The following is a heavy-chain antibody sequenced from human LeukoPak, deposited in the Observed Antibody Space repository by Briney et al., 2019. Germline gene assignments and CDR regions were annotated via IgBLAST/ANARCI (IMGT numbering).Heavy chain of an antibody. D-gene: IGHD5-18*01. Sequence: ASVKVSCKASGYTSTSCDINWVRQATGQGLEWMGWMNPNSGNTGYAQKFQGRVTMTRNTSISTAYMELSSLRSEDTAVYYCARAHSYGGRGLVDYWGQGTLVTVSS. J-gene: IGHJ4*02. V-gene: IGHV1-8*01. CDR3: ARAHSYGGRGLVDY. CDR1: GYTSTSCD. CDR2: MNPNSGNT.